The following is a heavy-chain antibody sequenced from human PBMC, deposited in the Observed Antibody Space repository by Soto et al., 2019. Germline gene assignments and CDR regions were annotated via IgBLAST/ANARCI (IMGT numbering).Heavy chain of an antibody. Sequence: VGSLRLSCAASGFTFSDYYMSWIRQAPGKGLEWVSYISSSGSSIYYADSVKGRFTISRDNAKNSLYLQMNSLRAEGTAVYYCAREPGTGSKGQKHAFDIWGQGTMVTVSS. CDR2: ISSSGSSI. CDR3: AREPGTGSKGQKHAFDI. V-gene: IGHV3-11*01. J-gene: IGHJ3*02. CDR1: GFTFSDYY. D-gene: IGHD1-1*01.